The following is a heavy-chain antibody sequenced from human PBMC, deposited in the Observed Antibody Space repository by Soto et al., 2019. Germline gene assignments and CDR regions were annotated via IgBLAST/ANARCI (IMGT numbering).Heavy chain of an antibody. D-gene: IGHD3-22*01. CDR2: ISYDGSNK. J-gene: IGHJ3*02. CDR3: AKSPTGGYYDSSGYWDAFGI. V-gene: IGHV3-30*18. CDR1: GFTFSSYG. Sequence: PGGSLRLSCAASGFTFSSYGMHWVRQAPGKGLEWVAVISYDGSNKYYADSVKGRFTISRDNSKNTLYLQMNSLRAEDTAVYYCAKSPTGGYYDSSGYWDAFGIWGQGTMVTVSS.